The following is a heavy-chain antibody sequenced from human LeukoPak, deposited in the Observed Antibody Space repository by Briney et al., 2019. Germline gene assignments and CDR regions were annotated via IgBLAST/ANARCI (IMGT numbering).Heavy chain of an antibody. CDR3: AKRPISGDGKSFDY. Sequence: GGSLRLFCAASGFTVINYAMNWVRQAPGKGLEWVSTIRESSGDTYYEDSVKGRFTIYRDISKNTVYLQMNSLRVEDTAVYFCAKRPISGDGKSFDYWGQGLLVTVSS. D-gene: IGHD2-15*01. V-gene: IGHV3-23*01. J-gene: IGHJ4*02. CDR2: IRESSGDT. CDR1: GFTVINYA.